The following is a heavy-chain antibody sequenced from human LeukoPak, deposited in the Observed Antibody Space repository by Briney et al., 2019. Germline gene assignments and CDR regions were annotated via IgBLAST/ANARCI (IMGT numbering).Heavy chain of an antibody. D-gene: IGHD1-14*01. Sequence: GGSLRLSCAGSGFTFGGYGMHWFRQTPGKGLEWVAVIAYDGSRAFYADSVKGRFTISRDNSKNTMPVQMDDLRAEDTAVYYCTRYNNDHFDYWGQGTLVTVSS. CDR3: TRYNNDHFDY. CDR1: GFTFGGYG. J-gene: IGHJ4*02. V-gene: IGHV3-33*01. CDR2: IAYDGSRA.